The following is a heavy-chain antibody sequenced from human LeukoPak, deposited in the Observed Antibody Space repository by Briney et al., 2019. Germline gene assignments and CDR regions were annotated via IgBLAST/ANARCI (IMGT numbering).Heavy chain of an antibody. CDR3: ARDYCSSTSCLFDY. CDR1: GYTFTGYH. Sequence: ASVKVSCEASGYTFTGYHMHWVRQAPGQGLEWMGRINPNSGDTNYAQKFQGRVTMTRDTSISTAYMELSRLRSDDTAVYYCARDYCSSTSCLFDYWGQGTLVTVSS. CDR2: INPNSGDT. D-gene: IGHD2-2*01. J-gene: IGHJ4*02. V-gene: IGHV1-2*06.